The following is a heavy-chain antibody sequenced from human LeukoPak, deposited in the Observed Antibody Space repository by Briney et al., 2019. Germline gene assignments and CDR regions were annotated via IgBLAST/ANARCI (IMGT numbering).Heavy chain of an antibody. J-gene: IGHJ4*02. CDR2: ISYDGSNK. CDR1: GFTFSSYG. CDR3: AKRDFDY. Sequence: GGSLRLSCAASGFTFSSYGMHWVRQAPGKGLEWVAVISYDGSNKYYADSVKGRFTISRDNSKNTLYLQMNSLRAEGTAVYYCAKRDFDYWGQGTLVTVSS. V-gene: IGHV3-30*18.